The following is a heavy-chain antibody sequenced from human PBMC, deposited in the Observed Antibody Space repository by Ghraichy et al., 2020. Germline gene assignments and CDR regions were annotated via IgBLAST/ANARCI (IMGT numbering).Heavy chain of an antibody. Sequence: QTLSLPCTVSGGSVSSGSYYWSWIRQPPGKGLEWIGYIYYSGSTNYNPSLKSRVTISVDTSKNQFSLKLSSLTAADSAVYYCARVVRIAAAGSPDYWGQGTLVTVSS. J-gene: IGHJ4*02. D-gene: IGHD6-13*01. CDR3: ARVVRIAAAGSPDY. CDR1: GGSVSSGSYY. V-gene: IGHV4-61*01. CDR2: IYYSGST.